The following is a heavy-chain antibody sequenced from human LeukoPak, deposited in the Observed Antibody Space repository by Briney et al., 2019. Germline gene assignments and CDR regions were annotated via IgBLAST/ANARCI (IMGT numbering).Heavy chain of an antibody. CDR1: GGSISSSNYY. J-gene: IGHJ6*03. CDR2: IYYGGST. Sequence: PSETLSLTCSVSGGSISSSNYYWGWIRQPPGKGLEWIGSIYYGGSTYYNPSLKSRVTIAVDTSKNQFFLKLNSVTAADTAVYYCARVSCCGVRCYHYYYYMDVWGRGTTVTVSS. CDR3: ARVSCCGVRCYHYYYYMDV. D-gene: IGHD2-15*01. V-gene: IGHV4-39*07.